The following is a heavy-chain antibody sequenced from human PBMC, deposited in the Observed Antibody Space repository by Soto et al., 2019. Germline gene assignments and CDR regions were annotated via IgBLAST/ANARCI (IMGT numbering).Heavy chain of an antibody. CDR1: GYTFTSYA. J-gene: IGHJ6*02. D-gene: IGHD3-3*01. Sequence: QVQLVQSGAEVKKPGASVKVSCKASGYTFTSYAMHWVRQAPGQRLEWMGWINAGNGNTKYSQKFQGRFTLTRDTSASTAYMELSSLRSEDTAVYYCARLVGYYAPLDVWGQGTTVTVSS. CDR3: ARLVGYYAPLDV. V-gene: IGHV1-3*01. CDR2: INAGNGNT.